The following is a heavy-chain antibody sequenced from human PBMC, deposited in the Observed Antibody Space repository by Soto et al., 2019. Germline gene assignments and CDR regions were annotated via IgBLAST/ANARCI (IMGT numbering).Heavy chain of an antibody. J-gene: IGHJ4*02. CDR3: ASSYFYDSGGYYTFEY. Sequence: QVQLVESGGGVVQPGTSLRLSCAASGFSFSTYAMYWVRQAPGRGLERVAVISEDGNTKYYADSVKGRFTISRDNSRNTLYLHIYSLRTEDAAVYYCASSYFYDSGGYYTFEYWGLGTLVTVSS. D-gene: IGHD3-22*01. CDR2: ISEDGNTK. V-gene: IGHV3-30*14. CDR1: GFSFSTYA.